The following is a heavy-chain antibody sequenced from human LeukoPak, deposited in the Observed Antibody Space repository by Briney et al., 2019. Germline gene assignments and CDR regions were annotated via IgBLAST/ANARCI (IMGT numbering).Heavy chain of an antibody. J-gene: IGHJ4*02. Sequence: PGGSLRLSCAASGFTVSSNYMSWVRQAPGKGLEWVSVTYSGGSTNYADSVKGRFTTPRDNSKNTLYLQMNSLRAEDTAVYYCARFIAAAGIDYWGQGSLVTVSS. D-gene: IGHD6-13*01. CDR2: TYSGGST. CDR1: GFTVSSNY. V-gene: IGHV3-66*01. CDR3: ARFIAAAGIDY.